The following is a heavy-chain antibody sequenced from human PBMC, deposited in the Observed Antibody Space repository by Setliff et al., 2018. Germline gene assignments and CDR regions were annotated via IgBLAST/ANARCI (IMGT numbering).Heavy chain of an antibody. J-gene: IGHJ4*02. CDR3: AIDSVVRGFINGDSFDY. CDR1: GYTFTGYY. Sequence: ASVKVSCKASGYTFTGYYIHWVRQAPGQGLEYMGWINPNSGGTNYAPKFQGRVTMTRDTSISTAYMELSSLRPEDTAVYYCAIDSVVRGFINGDSFDYWGQGTLVTV. CDR2: INPNSGGT. D-gene: IGHD3-10*01. V-gene: IGHV1-2*02.